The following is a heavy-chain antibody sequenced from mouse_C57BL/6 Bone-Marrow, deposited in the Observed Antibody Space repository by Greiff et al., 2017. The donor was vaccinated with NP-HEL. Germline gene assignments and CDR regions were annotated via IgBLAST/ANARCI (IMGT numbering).Heavy chain of an antibody. CDR3: ARGGWLL. CDR2: IYPGDGDT. D-gene: IGHD2-3*01. J-gene: IGHJ3*01. CDR1: GYAFSSSW. V-gene: IGHV1-82*01. Sequence: VQGVESGPELVKPGASVKISCKASGYAFSSSWMNWVKQRPGKGLEWIGRIYPGDGDTNYNGKFKGKATLTADKSSSTAYMQLSSLTSEDSAVYFCARGGWLLWGQGTLVTVSA.